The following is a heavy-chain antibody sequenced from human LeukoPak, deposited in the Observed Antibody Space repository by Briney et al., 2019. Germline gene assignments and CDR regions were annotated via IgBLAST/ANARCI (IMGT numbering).Heavy chain of an antibody. CDR1: GGSISSYY. D-gene: IGHD6-13*01. CDR3: ARGKQQLVEEWFDP. J-gene: IGHJ5*02. CDR2: IYYSGST. V-gene: IGHV4-59*01. Sequence: SEILSLTCTVSGGSISSYYWSWIRQPPGKGLEWIGYIYYSGSTNYNPSLKSRVTISVDTSKNQFSLKLSSVTAADTAVYYCARGKQQLVEEWFDPWGQGTLVTVSS.